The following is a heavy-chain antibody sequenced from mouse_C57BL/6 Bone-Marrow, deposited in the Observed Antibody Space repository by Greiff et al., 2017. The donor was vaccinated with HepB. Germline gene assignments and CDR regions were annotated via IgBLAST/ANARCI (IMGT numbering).Heavy chain of an antibody. CDR1: GFTFNTYA. V-gene: IGHV10-3*01. D-gene: IGHD3-2*02. J-gene: IGHJ4*01. CDR2: IRSKSSNYAT. Sequence: EVQVVESGGGLVQPKGSLKLSCAASGFTFNTYAMHWVRQAPGKGLEWVARIRSKSSNYATYYADSVKDRFTISRDDSQSMLYLQMNNLKTEDTAMYYCVRDRQLRLRYAMDYWGQGTSVTVSS. CDR3: VRDRQLRLRYAMDY.